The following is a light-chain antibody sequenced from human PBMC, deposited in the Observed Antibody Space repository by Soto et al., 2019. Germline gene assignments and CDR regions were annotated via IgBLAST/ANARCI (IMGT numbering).Light chain of an antibody. J-gene: IGKJ1*01. CDR3: LQHIHYPGT. CDR1: QDIRIY. V-gene: IGKV1-17*03. CDR2: GTS. Sequence: DIQMTQSPSAMSASVGDRVTITCRASQDIRIYLDWYQQKPGKVPKRLIYGTSNLQSGVPSRFSGSGSGTDFTLTISSLQPEDFATYYCLQHIHYPGTFGQGTKVEI.